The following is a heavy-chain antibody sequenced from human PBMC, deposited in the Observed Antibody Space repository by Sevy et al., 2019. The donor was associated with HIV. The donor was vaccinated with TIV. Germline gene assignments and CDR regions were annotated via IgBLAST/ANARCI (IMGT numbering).Heavy chain of an antibody. CDR3: ARLGSGWYYIDY. D-gene: IGHD6-19*01. J-gene: IGHJ4*02. CDR1: GFTFSSYE. Sequence: GGSLRLSCAASGFTFSSYEMNWVRQAPGKGLEWVSYISSSGSTIYYADSVKGRFTISRDNAKKSLYLQMNSLRAEDTAVYYCARLGSGWYYIDYWGQGTLVTVSS. CDR2: ISSSGSTI. V-gene: IGHV3-48*03.